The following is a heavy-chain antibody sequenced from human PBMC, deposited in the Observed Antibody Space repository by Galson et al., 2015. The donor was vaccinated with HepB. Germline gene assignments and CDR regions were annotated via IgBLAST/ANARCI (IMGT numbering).Heavy chain of an antibody. CDR1: GFTFSSYE. CDR2: ISSSGSTL. CDR3: ARVGEIAVAGSFDY. V-gene: IGHV3-48*03. Sequence: SLRLSCAASGFTFSSYEMNWVRQAPGKGLVWVSYISSSGSTLFYRDSGKGRFTISRDNAKNSLYLHMNSLRAEDTAVYYCARVGEIAVAGSFDYWGQGTLVTVSS. D-gene: IGHD6-19*01. J-gene: IGHJ4*02.